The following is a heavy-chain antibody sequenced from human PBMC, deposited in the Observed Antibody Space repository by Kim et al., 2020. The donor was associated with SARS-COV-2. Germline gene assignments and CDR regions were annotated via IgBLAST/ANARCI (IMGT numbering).Heavy chain of an antibody. V-gene: IGHV1-18*01. CDR3: TSGYCSDITCRAFDY. CDR1: GYTFKNYA. CDR2: ISPLNGNT. D-gene: IGHD2-15*01. J-gene: IGHJ4*02. Sequence: ASVKVSCKASGYTFKNYAFNWVRQVPGHGLEWLGWISPLNGNTKYAQKMLGRLSMTADISTSSTYMELRSLTSDDTAMYFCTSGYCSDITCRAFDYRGQG.